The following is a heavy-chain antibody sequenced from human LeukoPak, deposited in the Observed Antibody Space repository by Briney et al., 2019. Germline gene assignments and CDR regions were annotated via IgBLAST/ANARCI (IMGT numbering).Heavy chain of an antibody. CDR3: ARNCYDILTGYYRRGGWFDP. D-gene: IGHD3-9*01. V-gene: IGHV4-59*01. J-gene: IGHJ5*02. CDR2: IYYSGST. CDR1: GFTFSSYS. Sequence: GSLRLSCAASGFTFSSYSMSWIRQPPGKGLEWIGYIYYSGSTNYNPSLKSRVTISVDTSKNQFSLKLSSVTAADTAVYYCARNCYDILTGYYRRGGWFDPWGQGTLVTVSS.